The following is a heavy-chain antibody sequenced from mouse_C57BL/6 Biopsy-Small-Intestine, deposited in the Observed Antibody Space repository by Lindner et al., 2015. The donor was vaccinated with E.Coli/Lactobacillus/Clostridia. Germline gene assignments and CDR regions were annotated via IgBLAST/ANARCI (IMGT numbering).Heavy chain of an antibody. CDR1: GYSFTDYN. CDR2: INPNYGTT. Sequence: QLQESGPELVKPGASVKISCKASGYSFTDYNMNWVKQSNGKSLEWIGVINPNYGTTSYNQKFKGKATLTVDQSSSTAYMQLNSLTSEDFAVYYCARSYYGSSYGYFDVWGTGTTVTVSS. V-gene: IGHV1-39*01. CDR3: ARSYYGSSYGYFDV. J-gene: IGHJ1*03. D-gene: IGHD1-1*01.